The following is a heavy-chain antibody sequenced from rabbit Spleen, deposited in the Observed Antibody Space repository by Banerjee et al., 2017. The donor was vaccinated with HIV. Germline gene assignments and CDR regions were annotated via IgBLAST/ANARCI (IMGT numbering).Heavy chain of an antibody. Sequence: QSLEESGGGLVKPGGTLTLTCKASGFSLFNYWMCWVRQAPGKGLEWIGYIDPGFGITYYANWVNGRFSISRENAQNTVFLQMTSLTAADTATYFCARDGAGGSYFALWGPGTLVTVS. V-gene: IGHV1S7*01. CDR1: GFSLFNYW. J-gene: IGHJ4*01. CDR2: IDPGFGIT. CDR3: ARDGAGGSYFAL. D-gene: IGHD8-1*01.